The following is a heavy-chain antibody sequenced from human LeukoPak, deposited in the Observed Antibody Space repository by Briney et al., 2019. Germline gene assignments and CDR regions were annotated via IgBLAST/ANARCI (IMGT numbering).Heavy chain of an antibody. CDR2: MNPNNGNT. D-gene: IGHD5-12*01. J-gene: IGHJ3*02. CDR1: GYTFTNYD. CDR3: ARGQFVARDTAFDI. Sequence: ASVKVSCKSSGYTFTNYDINWVRQATGQGLEWMGWMNPNNGNTGYAQKFQDRVSFTRNTSISTAYLDLISLRSADTAIYYCARGQFVARDTAFDIWGQGTMVTVSS. V-gene: IGHV1-8*03.